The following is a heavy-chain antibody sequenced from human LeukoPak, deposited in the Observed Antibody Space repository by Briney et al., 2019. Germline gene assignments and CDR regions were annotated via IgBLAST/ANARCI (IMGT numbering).Heavy chain of an antibody. CDR2: IPGSGDST. V-gene: IGHV3-23*01. Sequence: GGSLRLSCAASGFTFSSYAMYWVRQAPGRGLEWVSAIPGSGDSTNYADSVKGRFAISRDNSNNMLYLQMNSLRTEDTAVYYCAKIEMATIAVDHWGHGTLVTVSS. J-gene: IGHJ4*01. CDR1: GFTFSSYA. CDR3: AKIEMATIAVDH. D-gene: IGHD5-24*01.